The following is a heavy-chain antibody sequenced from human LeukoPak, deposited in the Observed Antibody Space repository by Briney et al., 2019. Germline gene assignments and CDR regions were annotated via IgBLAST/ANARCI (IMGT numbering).Heavy chain of an antibody. J-gene: IGHJ6*03. D-gene: IGHD3-10*02. Sequence: PGGSLRLSCAASGFTFSSYSMNWVRQAPGKGLEWVSSISSSSSYIYYADSVKGRFIISRDNAKNSLYLQMNSLRAEDTAVYYCAKFYTVTMFGYYYMDVWGKGTTVTVSS. CDR1: GFTFSSYS. CDR2: ISSSSSYI. CDR3: AKFYTVTMFGYYYMDV. V-gene: IGHV3-21*04.